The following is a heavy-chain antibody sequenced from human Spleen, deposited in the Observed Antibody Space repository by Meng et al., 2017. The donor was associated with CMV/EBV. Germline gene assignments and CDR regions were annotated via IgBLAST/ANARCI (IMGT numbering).Heavy chain of an antibody. J-gene: IGHJ5*02. CDR3: ARYCSSTSCNTPEFDP. Sequence: GSLRLSCAVYGGSFSGYYWSWIRQPPGKGLEWIGEINHSGSTNYNPSLKSRVTISVDTSKNQFSLKLSSVTAADTAVYYCARYCSSTSCNTPEFDPWGQGTLVTVSS. D-gene: IGHD2-2*01. CDR2: INHSGST. V-gene: IGHV4-34*01. CDR1: GGSFSGYY.